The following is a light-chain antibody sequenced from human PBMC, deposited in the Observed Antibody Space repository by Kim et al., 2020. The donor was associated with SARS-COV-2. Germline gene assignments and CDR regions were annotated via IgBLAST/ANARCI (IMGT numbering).Light chain of an antibody. CDR3: QRYNVAPLT. V-gene: IGKV1-27*01. CDR1: QGISTY. Sequence: ASVGDGVTISCRATQGISTYLAWYQQRPGKVPKLLIYGASTLQSGVPSRFSGSGSGTDFTLTISSLQPEDVATYFCQRYNVAPLTFGGGTKVDIK. CDR2: GAS. J-gene: IGKJ4*01.